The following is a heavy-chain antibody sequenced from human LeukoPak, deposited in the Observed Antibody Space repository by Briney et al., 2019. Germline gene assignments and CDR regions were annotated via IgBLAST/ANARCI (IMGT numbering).Heavy chain of an antibody. CDR1: GGSFSGYY. D-gene: IGHD1-26*01. J-gene: IGHJ6*03. CDR2: INHSGST. CDR3: ARGPGGSYLRRYLDV. V-gene: IGHV4-34*01. Sequence: SETLSLTCAVYGGSFSGYYWSWIRQPPGKGLEWIGEINHSGSTNYNPSLKSRVTISVDTSKNHFSLQLRPVTAADTAVYYCARGPGGSYLRRYLDVWGKGTTVTVSS.